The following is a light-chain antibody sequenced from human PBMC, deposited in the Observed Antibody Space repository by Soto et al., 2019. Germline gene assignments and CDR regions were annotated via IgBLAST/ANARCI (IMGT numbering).Light chain of an antibody. Sequence: QSALTQPASVSGSPGQSMTISCPGTSSDVGGYNYVSWYQQHPGKAPKLMIYEVTNRPSGVSNRFSGSKSGNTASLTISGLLAEDEADYYCSSYTSRSTLVFGTGTKVTVL. CDR2: EVT. CDR1: SSDVGGYNY. J-gene: IGLJ1*01. CDR3: SSYTSRSTLV. V-gene: IGLV2-14*01.